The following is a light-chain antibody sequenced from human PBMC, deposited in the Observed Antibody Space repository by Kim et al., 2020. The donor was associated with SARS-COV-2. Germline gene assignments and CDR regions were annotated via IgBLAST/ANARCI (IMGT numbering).Light chain of an antibody. Sequence: EVELTQSPGTLSLSPGERATLSCRTNQNVDSSYIAWYQQKPGQTPKLLFYGASFRASGIPDRFSGTGSGTVFSLTISSLEPDDFAVYYCQQYGGSPGTFGQGTKVDIK. J-gene: IGKJ1*01. CDR3: QQYGGSPGT. V-gene: IGKV3-20*01. CDR1: QNVDSSY. CDR2: GAS.